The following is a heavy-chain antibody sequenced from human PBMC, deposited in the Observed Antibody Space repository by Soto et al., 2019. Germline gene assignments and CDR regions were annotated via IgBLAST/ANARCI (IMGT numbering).Heavy chain of an antibody. CDR3: ARDLGSPHYFDY. Sequence: GALRLSFEASGFTLSSYEMNWVLQAPGKGLEWVSYISSSGSTIYYEDSVKVRFTISRDNAKNSLYLQMNSLRAEDTAVYYCARDLGSPHYFDYWGQGTMVPVSS. CDR1: GFTLSSYE. D-gene: IGHD1-26*01. V-gene: IGHV3-48*03. J-gene: IGHJ4*02. CDR2: ISSSGSTI.